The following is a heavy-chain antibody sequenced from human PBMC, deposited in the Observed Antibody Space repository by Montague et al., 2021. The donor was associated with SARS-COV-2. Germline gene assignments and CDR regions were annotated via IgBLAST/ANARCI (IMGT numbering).Heavy chain of an antibody. J-gene: IGHJ4*02. CDR3: ARDGSWLGKSIDY. CDR1: GFTFSSFA. CDR2: ISYDGRKT. V-gene: IGHV3-30*04. Sequence: SLRLSGAASGFTFSSFAMHWVRQAPGKGLEWVTVISYDGRKTYYADSVEGRFTVSRDNSKNTLYLHMNSLRAEDTAIYYCARDGSWLGKSIDYWGQGTLVTASP. D-gene: IGHD3-10*01.